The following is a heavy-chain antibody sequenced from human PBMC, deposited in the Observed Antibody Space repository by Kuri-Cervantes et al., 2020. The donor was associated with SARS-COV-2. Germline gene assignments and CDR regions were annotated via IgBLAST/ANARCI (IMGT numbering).Heavy chain of an antibody. CDR2: IRVSNGNT. V-gene: IGHV1-18*04. D-gene: IGHD3-22*01. Sequence: ASVKVSCKGYGYTVSSYGIAWVRQAPGQGLEWMAWIRVSNGNTNSAQKFQARVAMTTDTSTNTVFMELRSLRSDDTAVYYCARDLYYYDSSGPEGYYYYGMDVWGQGTTVTVSS. J-gene: IGHJ6*02. CDR1: GYTVSSYG. CDR3: ARDLYYYDSSGPEGYYYYGMDV.